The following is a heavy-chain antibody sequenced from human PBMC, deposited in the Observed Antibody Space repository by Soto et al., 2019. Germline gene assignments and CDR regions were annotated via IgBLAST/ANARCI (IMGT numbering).Heavy chain of an antibody. CDR3: ASNVPLQRVEQQLVRSFGY. D-gene: IGHD6-13*01. CDR1: GGTFSSYA. CDR2: IIPIFGTA. V-gene: IGHV1-69*12. J-gene: IGHJ4*02. Sequence: QVQLVQSGAEVKKPGSSVKVSCKASGGTFSSYAISWVRQAPGQGLEWMGGIIPIFGTANYAQKFQGRVKITADESASTAYMELSSLRSEDTAVYYCASNVPLQRVEQQLVRSFGYWGQGALVTVSS.